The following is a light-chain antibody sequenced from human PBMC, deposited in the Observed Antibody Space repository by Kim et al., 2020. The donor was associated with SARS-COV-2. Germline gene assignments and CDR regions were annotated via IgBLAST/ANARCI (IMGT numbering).Light chain of an antibody. Sequence: GKTAGVAGGENGKGRKSVHGYRQRSGQAPVLVIFYDRVRPSGIPERFSGSNSGNTATLTISRVEAGDEADYYCQVWDSSSDHRVVFGGGTQLTVL. CDR1: GKGRKS. V-gene: IGLV3-21*04. CDR3: QVWDSSSDHRVV. CDR2: YDR. J-gene: IGLJ2*01.